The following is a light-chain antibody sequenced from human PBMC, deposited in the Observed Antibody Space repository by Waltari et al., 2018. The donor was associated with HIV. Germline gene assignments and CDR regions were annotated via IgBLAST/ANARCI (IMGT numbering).Light chain of an antibody. V-gene: IGKV1-39*01. Sequence: DIQMTQSPSSLSASVGDRVTITCRASQSISSYLNWYQQKPGKAPKLLIYAASSLQSRVPSRVSGSGSGTDFTLTISSLQPEDFAAYYCQQSYNTPQTFGQGTKVEI. J-gene: IGKJ1*01. CDR2: AAS. CDR3: QQSYNTPQT. CDR1: QSISSY.